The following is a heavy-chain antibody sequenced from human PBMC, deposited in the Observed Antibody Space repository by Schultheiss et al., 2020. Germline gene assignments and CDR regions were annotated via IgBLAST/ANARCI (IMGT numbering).Heavy chain of an antibody. CDR3: AREGYYGSGSYGY. V-gene: IGHV3-64*01. Sequence: GGSLRLSCAASGFTFSSYAMHWVRQAPGKGLEYVSAISSNGGSTYYANSVKGRFTISRDNSKNTLYLQMGSLRSEDTAVYYCAREGYYGSGSYGYWGQGTLVTVSS. D-gene: IGHD3-10*01. J-gene: IGHJ4*02. CDR2: ISSNGGST. CDR1: GFTFSSYA.